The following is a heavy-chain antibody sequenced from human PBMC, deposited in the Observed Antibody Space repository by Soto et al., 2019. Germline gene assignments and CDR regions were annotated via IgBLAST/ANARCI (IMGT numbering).Heavy chain of an antibody. CDR3: ARDFNGIGNSELDY. Sequence: QVQLVQSEAEVKKPGSTVKVSCKASGGTFSSYAISWVRQAPGQGLEWMGGIIPIFGTADYAQKFQGRVTITADESTSTAYMELSSLRSEDTAVYYCARDFNGIGNSELDYWGQGTLVTVSS. CDR1: GGTFSSYA. V-gene: IGHV1-69*01. J-gene: IGHJ4*02. CDR2: IIPIFGTA. D-gene: IGHD2-8*01.